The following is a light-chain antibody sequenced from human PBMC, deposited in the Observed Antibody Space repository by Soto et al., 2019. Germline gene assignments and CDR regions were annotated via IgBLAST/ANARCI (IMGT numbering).Light chain of an antibody. Sequence: EIVLTQSPATLSLSPGEGATLSCRASQSVNTHLAWYQQIPGQAPRLLIYGTSTRAAGIPARFSGRGSGTEFTFTISSLQSEDFAVYHCQQYHDWPITFGQGTRLEIK. CDR3: QQYHDWPIT. CDR2: GTS. V-gene: IGKV3-15*01. CDR1: QSVNTH. J-gene: IGKJ5*01.